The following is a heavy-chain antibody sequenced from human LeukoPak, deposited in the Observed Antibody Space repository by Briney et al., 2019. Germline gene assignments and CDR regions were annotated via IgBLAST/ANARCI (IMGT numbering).Heavy chain of an antibody. V-gene: IGHV5-51*01. J-gene: IGHJ4*02. Sequence: GESLQISCKGSGYSFTSYWIGWVRQMPGKGLEWMGIIYPGDSDTRYSPSFQGQVTISADKSISTAYLQWSSLKASDTAMYYCARHAHSSGWYIDYWGQGTLVTVSS. CDR2: IYPGDSDT. D-gene: IGHD6-19*01. CDR1: GYSFTSYW. CDR3: ARHAHSSGWYIDY.